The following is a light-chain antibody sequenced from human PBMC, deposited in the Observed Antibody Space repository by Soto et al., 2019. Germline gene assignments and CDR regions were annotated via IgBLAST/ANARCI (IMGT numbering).Light chain of an antibody. CDR1: QSVGSN. CDR2: GAS. CDR3: QQRSSWPLT. Sequence: EIVMTQSPDTLSVSPGEGATLSCRASQSVGSNFAWYQQKPGQAPRLLIYGASMRATGVPGRFSGSGSGTDFTLTISSLEPEDFAVYFCQQRSSWPLTFGGGTKVDIK. J-gene: IGKJ4*02. V-gene: IGKV3-11*01.